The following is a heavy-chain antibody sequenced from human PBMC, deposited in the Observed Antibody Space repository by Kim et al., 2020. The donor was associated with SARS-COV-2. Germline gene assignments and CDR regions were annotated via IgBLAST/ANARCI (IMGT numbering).Heavy chain of an antibody. J-gene: IGHJ2*01. CDR3: ARDSVDTAMQEYWYFDL. CDR2: IIPMFGTA. V-gene: IGHV1-69*13. D-gene: IGHD5-18*01. Sequence: SVKVSCKASGGTFSRYAISWVRQAPGQGLDWMGGIIPMFGTANYAQNFQGRVTITADESTSTAYMELSSLRSEDTAVYYCARDSVDTAMQEYWYFDLWGRGTLVTVSS. CDR1: GGTFSRYA.